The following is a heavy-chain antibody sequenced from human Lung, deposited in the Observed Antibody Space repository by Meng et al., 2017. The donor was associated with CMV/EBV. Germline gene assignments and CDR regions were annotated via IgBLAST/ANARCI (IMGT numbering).Heavy chain of an antibody. J-gene: IGHJ4*02. CDR3: ARDDFWSGSPTFDF. CDR1: GFTFSTYE. V-gene: IGHV3-48*03. D-gene: IGHD3-3*01. CDR2: ISSSGGTI. Sequence: GESLKISCAASGFTFSTYEMNWVRQAPGKGLEWVSYISSSGGTIYYADSVKGRFTISRDNAKSSLYLQMNSLRAEDTAFYYCARDDFWSGSPTFDFWGQGTLVTVSS.